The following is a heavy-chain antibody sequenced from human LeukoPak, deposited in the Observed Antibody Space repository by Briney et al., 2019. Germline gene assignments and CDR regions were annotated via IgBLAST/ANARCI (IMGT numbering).Heavy chain of an antibody. D-gene: IGHD3-10*01. CDR3: ASSELGMDV. V-gene: IGHV3-11*01. CDR1: GFIFSDYY. J-gene: IGHJ6*02. Sequence: GGSLRLSCAASGFIFSDYYMSWIREAPGKGLEWVSYISSSGNTIYYADSVKGRFIISRDNAKNSLYLQMNSLRAEDTAVYYCASSELGMDVWGQGTTVTVSS. CDR2: ISSSGNTI.